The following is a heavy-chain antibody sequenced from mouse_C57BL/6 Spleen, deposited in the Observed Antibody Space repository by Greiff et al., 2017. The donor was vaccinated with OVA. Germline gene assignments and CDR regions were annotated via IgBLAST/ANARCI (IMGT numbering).Heavy chain of an antibody. CDR3: ARRDDYDEGFAY. CDR2: IYPGDGDT. D-gene: IGHD2-4*01. J-gene: IGHJ3*01. Sequence: QVQLQQSGPELVKPGASVKISCKASGYAFSSSWMNWVKQRPGKGLEWIGRIYPGDGDTNYNGKFKGKATLTADKSSSTADMQLSSLTSEDSAVYFCARRDDYDEGFAYWGQGTLVTVSA. V-gene: IGHV1-82*01. CDR1: GYAFSSSW.